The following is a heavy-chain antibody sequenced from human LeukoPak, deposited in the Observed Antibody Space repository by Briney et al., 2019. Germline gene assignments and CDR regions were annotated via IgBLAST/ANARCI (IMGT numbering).Heavy chain of an antibody. Sequence: GGSLRLSCAASGFTFSSYNMNWVRQAPGKGLEWVSSISGTDRRTHYADSVKGRFSISRDNSKNTLYLQMNSLRAEDTAVYYCAKGRRTPLVGTTTKSWIDYWGQGTLVTVSS. CDR2: ISGTDRRT. CDR1: GFTFSSYN. CDR3: AKGRRTPLVGTTTKSWIDY. V-gene: IGHV3-23*01. J-gene: IGHJ4*02. D-gene: IGHD1-26*01.